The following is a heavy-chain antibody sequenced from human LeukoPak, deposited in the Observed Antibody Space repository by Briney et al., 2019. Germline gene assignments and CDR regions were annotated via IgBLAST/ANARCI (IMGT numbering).Heavy chain of an antibody. V-gene: IGHV1-18*01. CDR2: VSAYNGYT. D-gene: IGHD3-22*01. J-gene: IGHJ5*02. CDR3: ARAKYDSSGYYWFDP. CDR1: GYTFTSYG. Sequence: ASVKVSCKASGYTFTSYGISWVRQAPGQGLEWMGWVSAYNGYTKYAEKLQGRVTMTTDTSTSTAYMELRSLRSDDTAVYYCARAKYDSSGYYWFDPWGQGTLVTVSS.